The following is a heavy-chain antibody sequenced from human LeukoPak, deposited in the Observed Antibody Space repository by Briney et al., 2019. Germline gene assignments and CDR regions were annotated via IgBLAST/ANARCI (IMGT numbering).Heavy chain of an antibody. J-gene: IGHJ4*02. D-gene: IGHD1-26*01. CDR1: GSTFSSYG. CDR3: AKDSPSGSYSNGVDY. CDR2: ISYDGSNK. Sequence: GRSLRLSCAASGSTFSSYGMHWVRQAPGKGLEWVAVISYDGSNKYYADSVKGRFTISRDNSKNTLYLQMNSLRAEDTAVYYCAKDSPSGSYSNGVDYWGQGTLVTVSS. V-gene: IGHV3-30*18.